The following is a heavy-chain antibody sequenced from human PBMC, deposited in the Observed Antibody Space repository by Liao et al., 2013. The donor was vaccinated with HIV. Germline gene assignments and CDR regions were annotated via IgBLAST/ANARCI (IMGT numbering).Heavy chain of an antibody. CDR1: GGSFSGFH. J-gene: IGHJ3*02. Sequence: QVQLQQWGAGLLKPSETLSLTCAIYGGSFSGFHWAWIRQTPGKGLEWIAEVIHSGSTKCNPSLQSRVTVSVDTSKNQFSLKLTSMTAADTAVYYCARGRGKKLAFDMWGQGTMVTVSS. CDR2: VIHSGST. V-gene: IGHV4-34*01. CDR3: ARGRGKKLAFDM.